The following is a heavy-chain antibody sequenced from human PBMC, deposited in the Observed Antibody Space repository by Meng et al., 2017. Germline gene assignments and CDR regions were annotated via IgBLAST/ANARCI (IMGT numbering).Heavy chain of an antibody. J-gene: IGHJ4*02. V-gene: IGHV3-53*01. CDR3: AREGQLWARNFDY. CDR2: IYSGGST. Sequence: GQLVEAGGGLIQPGGSLRLSCAASGFTVSSNYMCWVRQPPGKGLEWVSVIYSGGSTYYADSVKGRFTISRDNSKNTLYLQMNSLRAEDTAVYYCAREGQLWARNFDYWGQGTLVTVSS. D-gene: IGHD5-18*01. CDR1: GFTVSSNY.